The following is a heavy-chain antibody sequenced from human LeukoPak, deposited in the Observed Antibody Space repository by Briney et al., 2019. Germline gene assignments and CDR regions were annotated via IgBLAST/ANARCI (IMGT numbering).Heavy chain of an antibody. V-gene: IGHV4-4*09. CDR2: IFHSGDT. J-gene: IGHJ6*02. Sequence: SETLSLTCTVSDDSMTGYYWSWVRQPPGKGLEWVAYIFHSGDTNYNPSLRSRITISIDTSKNQFSLKLRSVTAADTAVYYCARFRRNCSGGSCYMHYYGMDVWGQGTTVTVSS. CDR3: ARFRRNCSGGSCYMHYYGMDV. CDR1: DDSMTGYY. D-gene: IGHD2-15*01.